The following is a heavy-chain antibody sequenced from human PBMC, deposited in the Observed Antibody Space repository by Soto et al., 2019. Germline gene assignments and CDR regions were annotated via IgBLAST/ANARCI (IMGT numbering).Heavy chain of an antibody. J-gene: IGHJ4*02. CDR2: ISAYNGNT. V-gene: IGHV1-18*01. CDR1: GGTFSSYA. CDR3: AREQDTAMAPLDY. D-gene: IGHD5-18*01. Sequence: ASVKVSCKASGGTFSSYAISWVRQAPGQGLEWMGWISAYNGNTNYAQKLQGRVTMTTDTSTSTAYMELRSLRSDDTAVYYCAREQDTAMAPLDYWGQGTLVTVSS.